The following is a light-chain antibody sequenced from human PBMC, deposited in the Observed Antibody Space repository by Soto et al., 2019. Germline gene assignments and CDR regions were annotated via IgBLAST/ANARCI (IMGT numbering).Light chain of an antibody. Sequence: DIQMTQSPSTLSASIGDRVTITCRASQSVGTWLAWYQQKPGKAPKLLIYKASSLQTGVPSRFSGSGSGTEFTLTISSLQPDDFATYYCQHYNDYSRMFGQGTKVEIK. CDR2: KAS. J-gene: IGKJ1*01. CDR3: QHYNDYSRM. V-gene: IGKV1-5*03. CDR1: QSVGTW.